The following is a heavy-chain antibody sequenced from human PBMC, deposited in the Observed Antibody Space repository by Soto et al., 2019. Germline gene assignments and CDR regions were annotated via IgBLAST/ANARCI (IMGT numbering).Heavy chain of an antibody. J-gene: IGHJ4*02. CDR1: GFTFSSYA. CDR2: ISGSGGST. Sequence: EVQLLESGGGVVQPGGSLRLSCAASGFTFSSYAMSWVRQAPGKGLEWVSAISGSGGSTYYADSVKGRFTISRDNSKNTLYLHMNSVRAEDTAVYYCAKYACSSNSCYGCDYFDYWGQGSLVTVSS. CDR3: AKYACSSNSCYGCDYFDY. D-gene: IGHD2-2*01. V-gene: IGHV3-23*01.